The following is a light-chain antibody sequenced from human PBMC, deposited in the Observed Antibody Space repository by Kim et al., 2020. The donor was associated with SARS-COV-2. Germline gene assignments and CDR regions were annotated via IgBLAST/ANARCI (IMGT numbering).Light chain of an antibody. CDR1: QSLLHSNGYNY. CDR2: LGS. J-gene: IGKJ2*01. Sequence: DIVMTQSPLSLPVTPGEPASISCRSSQSLLHSNGYNYLDWYLQKPGQSPQLLIYLGSNRASGVPDRFSGSGSGTDFTLKISRVEAEDVGVYCCMQALQAPYTLGQGTKLEI. V-gene: IGKV2-28*01. CDR3: MQALQAPYT.